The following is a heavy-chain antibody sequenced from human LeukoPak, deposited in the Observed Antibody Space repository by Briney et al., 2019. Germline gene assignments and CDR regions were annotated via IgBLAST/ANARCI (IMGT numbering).Heavy chain of an antibody. CDR3: AKADLWFGELLAPLGDY. CDR2: ISGSGGST. Sequence: PGGSLRLSCAASGFTFSSYAMHWVRQAPGKGLEWVSAISGSGGSTYYADSVKGRFTISRDNSKNALYLQMNSLRAEDTAVYYCAKADLWFGELLAPLGDYWGQGTLVTVSS. J-gene: IGHJ4*02. CDR1: GFTFSSYA. V-gene: IGHV3-23*01. D-gene: IGHD3-10*01.